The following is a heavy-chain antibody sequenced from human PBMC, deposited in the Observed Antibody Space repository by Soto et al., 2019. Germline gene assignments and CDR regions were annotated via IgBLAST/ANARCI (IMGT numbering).Heavy chain of an antibody. V-gene: IGHV4-4*07. D-gene: IGHD3-10*01. J-gene: IGHJ5*02. CDR2: IYTSGST. CDR1: GGSISSYY. Sequence: SETLSLTCTVSGGSISSYYWSWIRQPAGKGLEWIGRIYTSGSTNYSPSLKSRVTMSVDTSKNQFSLKLSSVTAADTAVYYCARQIAAYYYGSASYRLDPWGQGTLVTVSS. CDR3: ARQIAAYYYGSASYRLDP.